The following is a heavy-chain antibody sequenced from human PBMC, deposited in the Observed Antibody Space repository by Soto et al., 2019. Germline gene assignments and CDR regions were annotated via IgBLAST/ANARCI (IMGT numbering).Heavy chain of an antibody. V-gene: IGHV3-74*01. Sequence: GGSLRLSCAASGFSFSSYWMHWARQAPGEGLVWVSRIDIDGTGTSYADSVKGRFTISRDNAKNTLYLQMNSLRAEDTAVYFCTRLGGTSEIDYWGQGTLVTVSS. CDR2: IDIDGTGT. D-gene: IGHD2-2*01. CDR1: GFSFSSYW. J-gene: IGHJ4*02. CDR3: TRLGGTSEIDY.